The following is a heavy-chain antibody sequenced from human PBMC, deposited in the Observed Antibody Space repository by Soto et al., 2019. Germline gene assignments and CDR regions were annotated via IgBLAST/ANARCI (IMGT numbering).Heavy chain of an antibody. CDR3: VRPVCGTHCPPYSFDY. D-gene: IGHD1-7*01. CDR1: GFTFGAYG. J-gene: IGHJ4*02. V-gene: IGHV3-49*04. Sequence: GGSLRLSCTTSGFTFGAYGMSWVRQAPGKGLEWVGFIRSKAYSRTTEYAASVRGRFTISRDDSKSIAYLQMNSLKTEDTGVYYCVRPVCGTHCPPYSFDYWGQGSMVAV. CDR2: IRSKAYSRTT.